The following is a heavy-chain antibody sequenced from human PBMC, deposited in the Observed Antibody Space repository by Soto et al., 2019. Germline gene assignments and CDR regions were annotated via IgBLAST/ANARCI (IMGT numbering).Heavy chain of an antibody. V-gene: IGHV4-34*01. J-gene: IGHJ6*02. CDR3: ARLRAAAGFYYYYYGMDV. D-gene: IGHD6-13*01. Sequence: SETLSLTCAVYGGSFSGYYWGWIRQPPGKGPEWIGEINHSGSTNYNPSLKSRVTISVDTSKNQFSLKLSSVTAADTAVYYCARLRAAAGFYYYYYGMDVWGQGTTVTVSS. CDR1: GGSFSGYY. CDR2: INHSGST.